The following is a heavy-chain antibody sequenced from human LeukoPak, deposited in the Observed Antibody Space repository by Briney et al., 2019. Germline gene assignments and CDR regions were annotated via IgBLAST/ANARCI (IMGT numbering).Heavy chain of an antibody. CDR1: GYTFTSYG. D-gene: IGHD3-10*01. CDR2: ISAYNGNI. J-gene: IGHJ5*02. CDR3: AMIWFGELLQINWFDP. Sequence: ASVKVSCKASGYTFTSYGISWVRQAPGQGLEWMGWISAYNGNINYAQKLQGRVTMTTDTSTSTAYMELRSLRSDDTAVYYCAMIWFGELLQINWFDPWGQGTLVTVSS. V-gene: IGHV1-18*01.